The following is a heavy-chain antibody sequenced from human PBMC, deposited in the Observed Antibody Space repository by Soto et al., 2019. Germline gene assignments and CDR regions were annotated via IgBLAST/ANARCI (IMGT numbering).Heavy chain of an antibody. Sequence: SQALSLTCAISGDIVSSNTAAWNWIRSSPSRGLEWLGRTYYRSNWRHDYAVSVKSRITVNPDTSKNHFSLQLNSVTPDDTAVYYCARGVAGTGFDLWGQGTLVTVSS. V-gene: IGHV6-1*01. D-gene: IGHD6-19*01. CDR1: GDIVSSNTAA. CDR2: TYYRSNWRH. J-gene: IGHJ4*02. CDR3: ARGVAGTGFDL.